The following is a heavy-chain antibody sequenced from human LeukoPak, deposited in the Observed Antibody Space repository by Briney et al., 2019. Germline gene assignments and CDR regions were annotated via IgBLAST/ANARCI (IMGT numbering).Heavy chain of an antibody. D-gene: IGHD1-26*01. CDR2: IYPGDSGT. J-gene: IGHJ4*02. V-gene: IGHV5-51*01. CDR3: ARLEMADLGSGALDC. CDR1: AYSFIRYW. Sequence: GESLKISCNGSAYSFIRYWIGWVRQAPGKGLEWMGIIYPGDSGTRYSPSFEGQVTISVDKSINTAYLQWGSLKASDTAMYYCARLEMADLGSGALDCWGQGTLVTVSS.